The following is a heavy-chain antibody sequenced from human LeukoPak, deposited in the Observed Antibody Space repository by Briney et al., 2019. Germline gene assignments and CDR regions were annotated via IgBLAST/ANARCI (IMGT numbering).Heavy chain of an antibody. D-gene: IGHD2-21*01. CDR2: ISGSGDST. CDR1: GFTFSSFG. CDR3: ARQSSNGVIANYFDY. Sequence: GGSLRLSCAASGFTFSSFGMSRVRQAPGKGLEWVSGISGSGDSTYYADSVKGRFTISRDNSKKTLYLQMNSLRAEDTAVYYCARQSSNGVIANYFDYWGQGTLVTVSS. J-gene: IGHJ4*02. V-gene: IGHV3-23*01.